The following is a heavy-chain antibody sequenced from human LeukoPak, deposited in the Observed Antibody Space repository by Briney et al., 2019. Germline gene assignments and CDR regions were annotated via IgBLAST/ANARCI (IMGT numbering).Heavy chain of an antibody. CDR3: ARQWGRGVAVAGPKSGFDP. CDR2: IYYGGST. CDR1: GGSISRYY. J-gene: IGHJ5*02. V-gene: IGHV4-59*01. Sequence: PSETLSLTCTVSGGSISRYYWSWIRQPPGKGLEWIGYIYYGGSTNYNPCLKSQVTISVDTSKNQFSLKLSSVTAADTAVYYCARQWGRGVAVAGPKSGFDPWGQGTLVTVSS. D-gene: IGHD6-19*01.